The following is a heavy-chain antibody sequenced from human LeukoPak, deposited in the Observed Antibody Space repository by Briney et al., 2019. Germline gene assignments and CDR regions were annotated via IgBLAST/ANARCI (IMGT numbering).Heavy chain of an antibody. J-gene: IGHJ4*02. V-gene: IGHV1-69*04. D-gene: IGHD3-16*02. CDR2: IIPILGIA. CDR1: GYTFTSYG. CDR3: ARDLGTYDYVWGSYRPYYFDY. Sequence: SVRLSCKASGYTFTSYGISWVRQAPGQGLEWMGRIIPILGIANYAQKFQGRVTITADKSTSTAYMELSSLRSEDTAVYYCARDLGTYDYVWGSYRPYYFDYWGQGTLVTVSS.